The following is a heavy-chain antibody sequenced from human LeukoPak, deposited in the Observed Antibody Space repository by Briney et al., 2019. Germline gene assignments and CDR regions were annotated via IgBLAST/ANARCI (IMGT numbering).Heavy chain of an antibody. Sequence: SGGSLRLSCAASGFTFSSYEMNWVCQAPGKGLEWVSYISSSGSTIYYADSVKGRYTISRDNAKNSLYLQMNSLRAEDTAVYYCARVRCSGGGCYYDYWVQRTLVTVSS. CDR1: GFTFSSYE. CDR3: ARVRCSGGGCYYDY. D-gene: IGHD2-15*01. CDR2: ISSSGSTI. J-gene: IGHJ4*02. V-gene: IGHV3-48*03.